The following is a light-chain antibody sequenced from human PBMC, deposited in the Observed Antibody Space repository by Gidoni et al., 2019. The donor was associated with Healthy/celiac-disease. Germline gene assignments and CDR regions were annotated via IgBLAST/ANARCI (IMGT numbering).Light chain of an antibody. Sequence: DIVMTQSPDSLTVSLGERATINCKSSQRVLYSSNNKNYLAWYQQKPGQPPKLLIYWASTRESGVPDRFSGSGSGTDFTLTISSLHAEDVAVYYCQQYYSTPPTFGGGTKVEIK. J-gene: IGKJ4*01. CDR1: QRVLYSSNNKNY. V-gene: IGKV4-1*01. CDR2: WAS. CDR3: QQYYSTPPT.